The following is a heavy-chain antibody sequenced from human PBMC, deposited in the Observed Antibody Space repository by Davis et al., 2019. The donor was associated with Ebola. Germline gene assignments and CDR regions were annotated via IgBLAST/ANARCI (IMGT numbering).Heavy chain of an antibody. D-gene: IGHD6-19*01. J-gene: IGHJ4*02. CDR3: ARLEVSIAVAGFGY. CDR2: INHSGST. V-gene: IGHV4-34*01. CDR1: GGSFSGYY. Sequence: MPSETLSLTCAVYGGSFSGYYWSWIRQPPGKGLEWIGEINHSGSTKYNPSLKSRVTISVDTSKNQFSLKLSSVTAADTAVYYCARLEVSIAVAGFGYWGQGTLVTVSS.